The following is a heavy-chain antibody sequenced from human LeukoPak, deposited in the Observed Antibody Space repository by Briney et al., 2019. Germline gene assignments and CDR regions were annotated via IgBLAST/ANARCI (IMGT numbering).Heavy chain of an antibody. CDR3: ATTYAYVWGSFLY. V-gene: IGHV4-59*01. J-gene: IGHJ4*02. CDR1: GGSISSYY. D-gene: IGHD3-16*01. Sequence: SETLSLTCSVSGGSISSYYWSWIRQSPGKGLEWIGYIYYSGITNYNPSLKSRVTISVDTSKNQISLKLSSVTAADTAVYYCATTYAYVWGSFLYWGQGTLATVSS. CDR2: IYYSGIT.